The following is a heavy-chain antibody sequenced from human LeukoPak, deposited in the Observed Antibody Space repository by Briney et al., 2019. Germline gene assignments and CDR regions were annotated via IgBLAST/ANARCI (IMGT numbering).Heavy chain of an antibody. CDR3: VRQGGEY. CDR1: GFTFSGSG. D-gene: IGHD1-26*01. V-gene: IGHV3-73*01. J-gene: IGHJ4*02. Sequence: GGSLRLSCAASGFTFSGSGMHWVRQASGKGLEWVGRISSKGNSYATEYAAPVKGRFTISRDDSRNTAYLQMNSLETEDTAAYYCVRQGGEYWGQGTLVTVSS. CDR2: ISSKGNSYAT.